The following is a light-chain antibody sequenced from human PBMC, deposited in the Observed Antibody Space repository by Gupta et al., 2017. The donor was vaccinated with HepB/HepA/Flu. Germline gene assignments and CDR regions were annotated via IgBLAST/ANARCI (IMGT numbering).Light chain of an antibody. J-gene: IGLJ3*02. Sequence: QSVLIQPPSASGTTGQRVPFPCSGRTSTFGSNTVNWYQQLPGTAPKVLMHSSNQRPSEVPDRFSGAKSGTSGSLVISGLQSEDEARYYCTAWDDSLNGWVFGGVTKLTVL. CDR3: TAWDDSLNGWV. CDR2: SSN. CDR1: TSTFGSNT. V-gene: IGLV1-44*01.